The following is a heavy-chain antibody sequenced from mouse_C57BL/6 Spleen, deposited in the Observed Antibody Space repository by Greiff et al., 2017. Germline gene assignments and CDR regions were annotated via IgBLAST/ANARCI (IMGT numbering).Heavy chain of an antibody. D-gene: IGHD2-4*01. CDR1: GFSLSTSGMG. CDR2: IYWDDDK. CDR3: ARSYDYDGGDYYAMDY. J-gene: IGHJ4*01. V-gene: IGHV8-12*01. Sequence: VKLMESGPGILQSSQTLSLTCSFSGFSLSTSGMGVSWIRQPSGKGLEWLAHIYWDDDKRYNPSLKSRLTISKDTSRNQVFLKITSVDTADTATYYCARSYDYDGGDYYAMDYWGQGTSVTVSS.